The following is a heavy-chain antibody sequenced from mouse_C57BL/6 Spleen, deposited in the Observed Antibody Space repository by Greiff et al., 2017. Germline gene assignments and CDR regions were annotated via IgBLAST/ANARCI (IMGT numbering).Heavy chain of an antibody. V-gene: IGHV1-81*01. J-gene: IGHJ1*03. CDR1: GYTFTSYG. CDR3: ARRTTVVATRYFDV. CDR2: IYPRSGNT. D-gene: IGHD1-1*01. Sequence: VQRVESGAELARPGASVKLSCKASGYTFTSYGISWVKQRTGQGLEWIGEIYPRSGNTYYNEKFKGKATLTADKSSSTAYMELRSLTSEDSAVYFCARRTTVVATRYFDVWGTGTTVTVSS.